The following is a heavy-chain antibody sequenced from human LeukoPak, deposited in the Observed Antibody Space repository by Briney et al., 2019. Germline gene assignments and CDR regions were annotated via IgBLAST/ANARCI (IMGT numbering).Heavy chain of an antibody. CDR2: ISGNDGRT. D-gene: IGHD3-22*01. V-gene: IGHV3-23*01. Sequence: GGSLRLSCAASGFTFSTYAMSWVRQAPGKGLDWVSAISGNDGRTYYADSVKGRFTISRDNSKNTLYLQINSLRAEDTALYYCAKSDSSGYYLGGWGQGTLSPSPQ. CDR3: AKSDSSGYYLGG. J-gene: IGHJ4*02. CDR1: GFTFSTYA.